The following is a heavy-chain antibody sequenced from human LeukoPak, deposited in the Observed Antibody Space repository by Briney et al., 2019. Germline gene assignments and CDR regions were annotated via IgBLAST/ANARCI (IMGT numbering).Heavy chain of an antibody. D-gene: IGHD5-18*01. CDR3: VGYGGYSYINWFDP. CDR2: IYYSGST. Sequence: SETLSLTCTASGGSISSYYWSWIRQPPGKGLEWIGYIYYSGSTNYNPSLESRVTISVDTSKNQFSLKLSSVTAADTAVYYCVGYGGYSYINWFDPWGQGTLVTVSS. V-gene: IGHV4-59*01. CDR1: GGSISSYY. J-gene: IGHJ5*02.